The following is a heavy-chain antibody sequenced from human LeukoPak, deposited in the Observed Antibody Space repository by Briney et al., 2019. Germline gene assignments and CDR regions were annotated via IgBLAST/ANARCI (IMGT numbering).Heavy chain of an antibody. CDR1: GFTVSSNY. CDR3: AKSPRSSSLHWFDP. J-gene: IGHJ5*02. D-gene: IGHD6-13*01. Sequence: PGGSLRLSCAASGFTVSSNYMSWVRQAPGKGLEWVSAISGSGGSTYYADSVKGRFTISRDNSKNTLYLQMNSLRAEDTAVYYCAKSPRSSSLHWFDPWGQGTLVTVSS. V-gene: IGHV3-23*01. CDR2: ISGSGGST.